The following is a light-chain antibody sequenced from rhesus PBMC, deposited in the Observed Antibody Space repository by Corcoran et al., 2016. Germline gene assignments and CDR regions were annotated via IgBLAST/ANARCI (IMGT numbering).Light chain of an antibody. V-gene: IGKV1-19*01. CDR1: QGISSW. CDR3: QQYDELPLT. J-gene: IGKJ4*01. CDR2: YAS. Sequence: DIQMTQSPSSLSASIGDKVTITCPASQGISSWLAWYQQKPSKAPKPLIYYASSLQSGVPSRFSGSGSGSEYTLTISSLQPEDFATYYGQQYDELPLTFGGGTKVEIK.